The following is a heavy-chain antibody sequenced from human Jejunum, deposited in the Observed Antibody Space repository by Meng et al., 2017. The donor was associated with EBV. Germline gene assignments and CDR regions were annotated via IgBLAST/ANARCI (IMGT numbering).Heavy chain of an antibody. CDR1: GYIFTTYS. Sequence: QVQLVQSGSELREPXXSVKVSCKASGYIFTTYSMNWVRQAPGQGLEWMGYISYNTGNPSYAQGSTGRFVFSWDTSVNTAYLQISSLRAEDTAVYYCARDRRVGSYDYWGQGTLGTVSS. CDR2: ISYNTGNP. CDR3: ARDRRVGSYDY. V-gene: IGHV7-4-1*02. D-gene: IGHD1-26*01. J-gene: IGHJ4*02.